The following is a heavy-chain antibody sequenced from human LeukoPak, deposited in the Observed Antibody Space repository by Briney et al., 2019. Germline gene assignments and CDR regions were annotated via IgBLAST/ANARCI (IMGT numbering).Heavy chain of an antibody. D-gene: IGHD2-2*01. J-gene: IGHJ5*02. V-gene: IGHV3-23*01. Sequence: GGSLRLSCAASGFTFSSYAMSWVRQAPGKGLEWVSAISGSGGSTYYADSVKGRFTISRDNSKNTLYLQMNSLRAEDTAVYYCARDRGIVVVTWFDPWGQGTLVTVSS. CDR2: ISGSGGST. CDR1: GFTFSSYA. CDR3: ARDRGIVVVTWFDP.